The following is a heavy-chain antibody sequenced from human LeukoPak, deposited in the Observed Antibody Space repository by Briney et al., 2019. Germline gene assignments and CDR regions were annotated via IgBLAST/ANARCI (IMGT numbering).Heavy chain of an antibody. J-gene: IGHJ5*02. CDR3: AVVRGVKYGTWGFDP. CDR1: VGSISSSSYY. V-gene: IGHV4-61*01. Sequence: PSETLSLTCTVSVGSISSSSYYWSWIRQPPGKGLEWIGYIYYSGRTNYNPSLKSRVTISVDTSKNQFSLKLSSVTAADTAVYYCAVVRGVKYGTWGFDPWGQGTLVTVSS. D-gene: IGHD3-10*01. CDR2: IYYSGRT.